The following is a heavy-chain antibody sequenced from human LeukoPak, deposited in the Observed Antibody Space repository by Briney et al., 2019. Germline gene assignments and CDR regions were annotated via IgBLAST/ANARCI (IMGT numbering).Heavy chain of an antibody. CDR1: GGSFSGYY. CDR2: INHSGST. J-gene: IGHJ4*02. D-gene: IGHD3-16*02. V-gene: IGHV4-34*01. CDR3: ASYHDYFDY. Sequence: SETLSLTCAVYGGSFSGYYWSWIRQPPGKGLEWIGEINHSGSTNYNPSLKSRVTISVDTSKNQFSLKLSSVTAADTAVYYCASYHDYFDYWGQGTLVTVSS.